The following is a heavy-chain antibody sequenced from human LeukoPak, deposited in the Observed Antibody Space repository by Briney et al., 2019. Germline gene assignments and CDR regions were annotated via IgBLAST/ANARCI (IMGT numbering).Heavy chain of an antibody. V-gene: IGHV3-48*01. CDR2: ISSSGGDA. J-gene: IGHJ6*02. CDR1: GFTFSSYS. Sequence: PGGSLRLSCAGTGFTFSSYSMNWVRQAPGKGLEWVSYISSSGGDAYYADSVKGRFTISRDNAQNSLSLQMNSLRAEDTAVYYCARDGYSYGPGYGMDVWGQGTTVTVSS. D-gene: IGHD5-18*01. CDR3: ARDGYSYGPGYGMDV.